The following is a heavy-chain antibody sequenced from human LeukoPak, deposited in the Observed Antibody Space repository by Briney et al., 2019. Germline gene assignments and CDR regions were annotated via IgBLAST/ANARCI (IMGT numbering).Heavy chain of an antibody. J-gene: IGHJ4*02. D-gene: IGHD3-22*01. CDR3: ARESGHYYDSSGYYYRYFDY. CDR1: GGSISRYY. CDR2: IYYSGST. V-gene: IGHV4-59*12. Sequence: SETLSLTCTVSGGSISRYYWSWIRQPPGKGLEWIGYIYYSGSTNYNPSLKSRVTISVDTSKNQFSLKLSSVTAADTAVYYCARESGHYYDSSGYYYRYFDYWGQGTLVTVSS.